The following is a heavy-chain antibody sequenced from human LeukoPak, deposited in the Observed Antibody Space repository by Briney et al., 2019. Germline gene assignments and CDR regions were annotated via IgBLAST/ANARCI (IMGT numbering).Heavy chain of an antibody. Sequence: SETLSLTCTVSGGSIISSSYYWGWIRQPPGKGLEWIGYIYHSGSTYYNPSLKSRVTISVDRSKNQFSLKLSSVTAADTAVYYCARVAPYCGGDCYAAYYFDYWGQGTLVTVSS. J-gene: IGHJ4*02. CDR1: GGSIISSSYY. V-gene: IGHV4-30-2*01. CDR2: IYHSGST. CDR3: ARVAPYCGGDCYAAYYFDY. D-gene: IGHD2-21*02.